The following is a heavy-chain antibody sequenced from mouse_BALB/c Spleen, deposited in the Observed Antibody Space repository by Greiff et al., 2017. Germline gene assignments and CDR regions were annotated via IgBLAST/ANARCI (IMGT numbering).Heavy chain of an antibody. CDR3: GDYDVGARAY. Sequence: VKLQESGAELAKPGASVKMSCKASGYTFTSYWMHWVKQRPGQGLEWIGYINPSTGYTEYNQKFKDKATLTADKSSSTAYMQLSSLTSEDSAVYYCGDYDVGARAYWGQGTLVTVSA. CDR2: INPSTGYT. J-gene: IGHJ3*01. D-gene: IGHD2-4*01. CDR1: GYTFTSYW. V-gene: IGHV1-7*01.